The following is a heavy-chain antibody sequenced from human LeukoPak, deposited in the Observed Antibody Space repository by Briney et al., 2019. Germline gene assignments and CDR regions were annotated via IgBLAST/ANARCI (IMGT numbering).Heavy chain of an antibody. CDR3: TRGDYYDSSGYYLLFDY. CDR2: IRSKPYGGTT. D-gene: IGHD3-22*01. V-gene: IGHV3-49*04. J-gene: IGHJ4*02. Sequence: GGFLRLSCTASGFTFGDYGMSWVRQAPGEGLEWVGFIRSKPYGGTTEYAASVRGRFTISRDDSESIAYLQMNSLKTEDTAVYYCTRGDYYDSSGYYLLFDYWGQGTLVTVSS. CDR1: GFTFGDYG.